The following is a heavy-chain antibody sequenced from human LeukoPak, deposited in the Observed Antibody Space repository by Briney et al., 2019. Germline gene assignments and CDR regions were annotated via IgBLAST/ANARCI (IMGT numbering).Heavy chain of an antibody. CDR1: GGSIRSY. CDR2: IYGSGST. Sequence: PSETLSLTCTVSGGSIRSYWSWIRQPAGKGLEWIGRIYGSGSTDYNPSLKSRVTMSIDTSKNQFSLNLISVTAADTAVYYCARDWGYSSSWYVHPQPDYWGQGTLVTVSS. CDR3: ARDWGYSSSWYVHPQPDY. J-gene: IGHJ4*02. D-gene: IGHD6-13*01. V-gene: IGHV4-4*07.